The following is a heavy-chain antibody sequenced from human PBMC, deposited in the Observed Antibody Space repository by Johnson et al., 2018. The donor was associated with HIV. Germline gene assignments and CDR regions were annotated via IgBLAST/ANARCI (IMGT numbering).Heavy chain of an antibody. CDR2: ISYDGTNK. CDR3: AKPPSMGADAFDI. Sequence: QMLLVESGGGVVQPGKSVTLSCVGSGLSFSNFGIHWVRQAPGNGPEWVAFISYDGTNKYYVDSVKGRLTISRDNAKNSLYLQMNSLRAEDTAVYYCAKPPSMGADAFDIWGQGTMVTVSS. J-gene: IGHJ3*02. D-gene: IGHD3-16*01. CDR1: GLSFSNFG. V-gene: IGHV3-30*18.